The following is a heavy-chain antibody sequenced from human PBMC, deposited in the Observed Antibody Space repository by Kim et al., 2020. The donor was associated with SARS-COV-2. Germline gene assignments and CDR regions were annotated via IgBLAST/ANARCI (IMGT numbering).Heavy chain of an antibody. J-gene: IGHJ4*02. D-gene: IGHD1-26*01. CDR2: R. V-gene: IGHV1-3*01. Sequence: RRHSQKFQGRLTITRDTPASTAYMELSSLRSEDTAVYYCARDSNSGSYFDYWGQGTLVTVSS. CDR3: ARDSNSGSYFDY.